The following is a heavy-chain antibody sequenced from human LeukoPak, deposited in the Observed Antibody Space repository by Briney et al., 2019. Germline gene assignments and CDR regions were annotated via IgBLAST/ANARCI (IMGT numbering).Heavy chain of an antibody. CDR2: LYHSGRT. Sequence: SETLSLTCTVSGYSISSGYYWGWIRQSPGKGLEWIGSLYHSGRTYHNPSLRSRVTISVDTSKNQFSLKLSSVTAADTAVYYCAREGYCSGGSCSGDYWGQGTLVTVSS. CDR1: GYSISSGYY. V-gene: IGHV4-38-2*02. D-gene: IGHD2-15*01. CDR3: AREGYCSGGSCSGDY. J-gene: IGHJ4*02.